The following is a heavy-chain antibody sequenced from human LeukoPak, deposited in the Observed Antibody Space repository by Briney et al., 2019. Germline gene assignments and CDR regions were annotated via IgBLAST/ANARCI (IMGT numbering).Heavy chain of an antibody. CDR1: GGSISSSSYY. CDR3: GRHSYRGWLQFFDY. CDR2: IYYSGTT. V-gene: IGHV4-39*01. J-gene: IGHJ4*02. Sequence: SETLSLTCTVSGGSISSSSYYWGWIRQPPGKGLEWIGSIYYSGTTYYNPSLKSRVTISADTSKNQFSLKLSSVTAADTAVYYCGRHSYRGWLQFFDYWGRGTRVTVSS. D-gene: IGHD5-24*01.